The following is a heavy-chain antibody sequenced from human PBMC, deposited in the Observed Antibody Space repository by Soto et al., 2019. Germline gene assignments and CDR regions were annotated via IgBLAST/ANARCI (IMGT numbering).Heavy chain of an antibody. CDR1: GFTFSSYA. J-gene: IGHJ6*02. D-gene: IGHD3-3*01. CDR3: ARDGRVPTYDFWSGYGSNGMDV. Sequence: GGSLRLSCAASGFTFSSYAMHWVRQAPGKGLEWVAVISYDGSNKYYADSVKGRFTISRDNSKNTLYLQMNSLRAEDTAVYYCARDGRVPTYDFWSGYGSNGMDVWGQGTTVTVSS. V-gene: IGHV3-30-3*01. CDR2: ISYDGSNK.